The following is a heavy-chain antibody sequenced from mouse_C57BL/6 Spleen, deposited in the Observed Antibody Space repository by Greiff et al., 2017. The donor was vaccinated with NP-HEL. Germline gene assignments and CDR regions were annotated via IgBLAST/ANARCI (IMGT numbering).Heavy chain of an antibody. J-gene: IGHJ4*01. D-gene: IGHD4-1*01. V-gene: IGHV5-4*03. CDR2: ISDGGSYT. CDR1: GFTFSSYA. Sequence: EVKLQESGGGLVKPGGSLKLSCAASGFTFSSYAMSWVRQTPEKRLEWVATISDGGSYTYYPDNVKGRFTISRDNAKNNLYLQMSQLKSEDTAMYYCARELGREAMDYWGQGTSVTVSS. CDR3: ARELGREAMDY.